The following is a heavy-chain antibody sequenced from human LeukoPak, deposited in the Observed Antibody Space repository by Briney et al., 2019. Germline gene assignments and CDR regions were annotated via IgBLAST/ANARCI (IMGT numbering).Heavy chain of an antibody. CDR1: GFTFSGYA. J-gene: IGHJ4*02. D-gene: IGHD6-19*01. V-gene: IGHV3-23*01. CDR3: AKEGRVAVSGLYLDH. Sequence: GGSLRLSCAASGFTFSGYAMSWVRQAPGKGLEWVSAFSGSGGSTYYADSVKGRFTISRDNSRNTLYLQMNSLRAEDTAVYYCAKEGRVAVSGLYLDHWGQGTLVTVSS. CDR2: FSGSGGST.